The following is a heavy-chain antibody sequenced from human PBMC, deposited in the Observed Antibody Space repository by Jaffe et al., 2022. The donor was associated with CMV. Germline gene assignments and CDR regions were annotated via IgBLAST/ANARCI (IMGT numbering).Heavy chain of an antibody. Sequence: EVQLVESGGGLVQPGRSLRLSCAASGFTFEDHAMHWVRQVPGKRLEWVSGFSWDSGNIDYADSVKGRFTIFRDNAKNSLFLQMNSLRPEDTAVYYCVRDRVAVAGRGGYYFDYWGQGVLVTVSS. CDR2: FSWDSGNI. V-gene: IGHV3-9*01. CDR1: GFTFEDHA. J-gene: IGHJ4*02. D-gene: IGHD6-19*01. CDR3: VRDRVAVAGRGGYYFDY.